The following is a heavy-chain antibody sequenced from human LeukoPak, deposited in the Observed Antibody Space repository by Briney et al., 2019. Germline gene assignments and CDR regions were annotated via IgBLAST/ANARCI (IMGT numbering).Heavy chain of an antibody. Sequence: SETLSLTCAVYGGSFSGYYWSWIRQPPGKGLEWIGEINHSGSTNYNPSLKSRVTISVDTSKNQFSLKLSSVTAADTAVYYCAREYCSSTSCYRDRIYYMDVWGKGTMVTVSS. CDR2: INHSGST. CDR3: AREYCSSTSCYRDRIYYMDV. J-gene: IGHJ6*03. D-gene: IGHD2-2*02. V-gene: IGHV4-34*01. CDR1: GGSFSGYY.